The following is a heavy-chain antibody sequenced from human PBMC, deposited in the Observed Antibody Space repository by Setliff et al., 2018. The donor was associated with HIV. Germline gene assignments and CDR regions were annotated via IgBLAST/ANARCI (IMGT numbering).Heavy chain of an antibody. D-gene: IGHD3-16*02. CDR2: IYYSGST. Sequence: SETLSLTCTVSGGSVSSGSYYWSWIRQPPGKGLEWIGYIYYSGSTKHNPSLKSRVTMSVDTSKNQFSLKLTSVTAADTAVYYCARGSDYIWGNYRFPFDYWGQGTLVTVSS. J-gene: IGHJ4*02. V-gene: IGHV4-61*01. CDR3: ARGSDYIWGNYRFPFDY. CDR1: GGSVSSGSYY.